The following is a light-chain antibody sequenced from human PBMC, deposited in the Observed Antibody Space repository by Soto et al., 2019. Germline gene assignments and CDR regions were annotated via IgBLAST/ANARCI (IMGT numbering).Light chain of an antibody. CDR1: QSVSSH. J-gene: IGKJ5*01. CDR3: QHYPVWPIT. CDR2: DAS. Sequence: RGMTQYTATLSVSPGERATLSCRASQSVSSHLAWYQHKPGQAPRLLFYDASTRATGIPARFSGSGSGTEFTLTISSLQSEDFTLYYCQHYPVWPITFGQGTRLEI. V-gene: IGKV3-15*01.